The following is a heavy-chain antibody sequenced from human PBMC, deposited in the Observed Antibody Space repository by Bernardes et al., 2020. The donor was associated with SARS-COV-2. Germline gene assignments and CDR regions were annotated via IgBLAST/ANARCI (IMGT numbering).Heavy chain of an antibody. J-gene: IGHJ4*02. Sequence: GGSLRLSCAASGFTFSSYSMNWVRQAPGKGLEWVSYISSSSSTIYYADSVKGRFTISRDNAKNSLYLQMNSLRAEDTAVYYCARDFDYYDSSGYYRGWGQGTLVTVSS. D-gene: IGHD3-22*01. V-gene: IGHV3-48*04. CDR1: GFTFSSYS. CDR3: ARDFDYYDSSGYYRG. CDR2: ISSSSSTI.